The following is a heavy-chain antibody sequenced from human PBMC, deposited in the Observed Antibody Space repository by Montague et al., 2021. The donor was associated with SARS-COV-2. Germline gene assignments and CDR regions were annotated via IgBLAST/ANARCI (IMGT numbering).Heavy chain of an antibody. CDR2: IYYSGST. D-gene: IGHD3-3*01. CDR1: GGSISSYY. V-gene: IGHV4-59*01. J-gene: IGHJ6*03. Sequence: SETLSLTCTVSGGSISSYYWSWIRQPPGKGLEWIGYIYYSGSTNYNPSLKSRVTISVDTSKNQFSLKLSSVTAADTAVYSCARVVGDYDFWSGQYYYYYYMDVWSKGTTVTVSS. CDR3: ARVVGDYDFWSGQYYYYYYMDV.